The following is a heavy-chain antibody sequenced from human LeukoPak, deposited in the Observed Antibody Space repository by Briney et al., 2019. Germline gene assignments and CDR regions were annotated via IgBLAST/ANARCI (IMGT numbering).Heavy chain of an antibody. J-gene: IGHJ4*02. CDR2: IYYSGST. V-gene: IGHV4-31*03. Sequence: TSQTLSLTCTVSGGSISSGGYYWSWIRQHPGKGLEWIGYIYYSGSTYYNPSLKSRVTISVDTSKNQFSLKLSSVTAADTAVYYCAREDLTTAQSRFFDYWGQGTLVTVSS. CDR1: GGSISSGGYY. CDR3: AREDLTTAQSRFFDY. D-gene: IGHD4-11*01.